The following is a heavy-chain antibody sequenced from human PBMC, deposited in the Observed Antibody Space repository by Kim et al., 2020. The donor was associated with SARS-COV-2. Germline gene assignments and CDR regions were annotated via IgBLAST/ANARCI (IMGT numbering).Heavy chain of an antibody. CDR1: GGTFSSYA. J-gene: IGHJ4*02. D-gene: IGHD7-27*01. Sequence: SVKVSCKASGGTFSSYAISWVRQAPGQGLEWMGGIIPIFGTANYAQKFQGRVTITADESTSTAYMELSSLRSEDTAVYYCALTGEDQTLNFDYWGQGTLVTVSS. CDR3: ALTGEDQTLNFDY. CDR2: IIPIFGTA. V-gene: IGHV1-69*13.